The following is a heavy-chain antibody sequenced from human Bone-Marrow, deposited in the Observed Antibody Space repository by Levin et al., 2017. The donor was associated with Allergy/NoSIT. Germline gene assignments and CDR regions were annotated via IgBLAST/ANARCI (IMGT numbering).Heavy chain of an antibody. CDR3: ARGGVSGSYSSYYFDY. D-gene: IGHD1-26*01. CDR2: IYPGDSDT. J-gene: IGHJ4*02. CDR1: GYTFTSYW. V-gene: IGHV5-51*01. Sequence: KVSCKGSGYTFTSYWIGWVRQMPGKGLEWMGIIYPGDSDTRYSPSFQGHVTISADKSISTAYLQWSSLKASDTAMYYWARGGVSGSYSSYYFDYWGQGTLVTVSS.